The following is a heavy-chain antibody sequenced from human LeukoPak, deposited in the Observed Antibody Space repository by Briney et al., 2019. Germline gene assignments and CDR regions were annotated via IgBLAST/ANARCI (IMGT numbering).Heavy chain of an antibody. V-gene: IGHV3-48*03. CDR2: ISSSGSTI. CDR3: AKGAPIGWAVVDY. CDR1: GFTFSSYE. Sequence: PGGSLRLSCAASGFTFSSYEMNWVRQAPGKGLEWVSYISSSGSTIYYADSVKGRFTISRDNSKNTLYLQMNSLTTEDTAVYFCAKGAPIGWAVVDYWGQGTLVTVSS. D-gene: IGHD6-19*01. J-gene: IGHJ4*02.